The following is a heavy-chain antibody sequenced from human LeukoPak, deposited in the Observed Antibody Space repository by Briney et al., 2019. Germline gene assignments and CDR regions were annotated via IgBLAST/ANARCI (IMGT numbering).Heavy chain of an antibody. Sequence: GGSLRLSCAASGFTFSSYAMTWVRQAPGKGLDWVSVLYSSGTTFYADSVRGRFTISRDGSKNTLYLQMNSLRAEDTAVYYCATWIYDTLTGYPSFHHWGQGTLVTVSS. CDR3: ATWIYDTLTGYPSFHH. D-gene: IGHD3-9*01. CDR1: GFTFSSYA. CDR2: LYSSGTT. J-gene: IGHJ4*02. V-gene: IGHV3-66*01.